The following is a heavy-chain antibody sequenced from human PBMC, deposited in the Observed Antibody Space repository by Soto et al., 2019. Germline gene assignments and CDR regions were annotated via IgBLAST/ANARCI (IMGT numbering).Heavy chain of an antibody. CDR2: ISGSGGST. Sequence: EVQLLESGGGLVQPGGSLRLSCAASGFTSSSYAMSWVRQAPGKGLEWVSGISGSGGSTYYADSVKGRFTISRDNSENTLYLQMNSLRAEDTAVYYCAKDRTITMIAVPHAFDIWGQGTMVTVSS. V-gene: IGHV3-23*01. D-gene: IGHD3-22*01. J-gene: IGHJ3*02. CDR1: GFTSSSYA. CDR3: AKDRTITMIAVPHAFDI.